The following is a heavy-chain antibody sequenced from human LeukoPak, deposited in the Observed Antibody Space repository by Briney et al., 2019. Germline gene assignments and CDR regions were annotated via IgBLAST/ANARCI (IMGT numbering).Heavy chain of an antibody. CDR2: ITESGDST. Sequence: PGGSLRLSCAASGFTFSTFGMSWVRQAPGKGLEWVSAITESGDSTYYADSVKGRCTISRDNSKNTLHLQMNSLRAEDTAVYYCAKGGAAGYYFDYWGQGTLVTVSS. D-gene: IGHD6-13*01. J-gene: IGHJ4*02. CDR3: AKGGAAGYYFDY. CDR1: GFTFSTFG. V-gene: IGHV3-23*01.